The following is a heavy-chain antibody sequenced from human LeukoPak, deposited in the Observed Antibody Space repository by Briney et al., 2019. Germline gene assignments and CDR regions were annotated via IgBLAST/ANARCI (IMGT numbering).Heavy chain of an antibody. V-gene: IGHV1-2*06. D-gene: IGHD3-22*01. CDR3: AILEGYYYYDSSGEGDAFDI. J-gene: IGHJ3*02. CDR1: GYTFTVYY. Sequence: ASVKVSCKASGYTFTVYYMHWVRQAPGQGLEWMGRINPNSGGTNYAQKFQGRGTMTRDTSISTAYMELSRLRSDDTAVYYCAILEGYYYYDSSGEGDAFDIWGQGPMVTVSS. CDR2: INPNSGGT.